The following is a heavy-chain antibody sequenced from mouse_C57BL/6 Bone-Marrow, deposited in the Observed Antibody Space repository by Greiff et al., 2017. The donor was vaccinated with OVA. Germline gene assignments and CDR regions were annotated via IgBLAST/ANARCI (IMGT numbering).Heavy chain of an antibody. CDR1: GYTFTSSW. D-gene: IGHD1-1*01. J-gene: IGHJ1*03. CDR3: ARDYYGSSYLWYCDV. CDR2: IDPNSGGT. V-gene: IGHV1-72*01. Sequence: QVQLQQPGAELVKPGASVKLSCKASGYTFTSSWMHWVKQRPGRGLEWIGRIDPNSGGTKYNEKFKSKATLTVDKPSSTAYMQLSSLTSEDSAVYYCARDYYGSSYLWYCDVWGTGTTVTDSS.